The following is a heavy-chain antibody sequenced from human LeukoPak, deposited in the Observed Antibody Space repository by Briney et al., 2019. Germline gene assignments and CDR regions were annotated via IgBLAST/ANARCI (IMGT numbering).Heavy chain of an antibody. D-gene: IGHD4-23*01. J-gene: IGHJ4*02. CDR3: ARGLRSTTVVNKVFDY. CDR2: INHSGST. CDR1: GFTFSSSA. V-gene: IGHV4-34*01. Sequence: PGGSLRLSCAASGFTFSSSAMHWVRQPPGKGLEWIGEINHSGSTNYNPSLKSRVTISVDTSKNQFSLKLSSVTAADTAVYYCARGLRSTTVVNKVFDYWGQGTLVTVSS.